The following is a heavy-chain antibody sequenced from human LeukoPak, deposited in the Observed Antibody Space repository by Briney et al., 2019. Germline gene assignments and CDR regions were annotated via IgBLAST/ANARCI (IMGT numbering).Heavy chain of an antibody. V-gene: IGHV3-23*01. Sequence: GGSLRLSCAASGFTFSSYAMSWVRQAPGKGLEWVSGISGGGGSTYYADSVKGRFTISRDNSKNTLYLQMNSLRAEDTALYYCAKGLISYYVDYWGQGTLVTVSS. CDR3: AKGLISYYVDY. D-gene: IGHD3-10*01. CDR2: ISGGGGST. J-gene: IGHJ4*02. CDR1: GFTFSSYA.